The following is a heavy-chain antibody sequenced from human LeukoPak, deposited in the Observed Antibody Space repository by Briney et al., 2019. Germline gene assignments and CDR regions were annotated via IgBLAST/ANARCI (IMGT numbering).Heavy chain of an antibody. CDR2: ISSSGSTI. CDR1: GFTFSDYY. CDR3: ARLGNYYDSSGLDAFDI. J-gene: IGHJ3*02. D-gene: IGHD3-22*01. Sequence: GGSLRLSCAASGFTFSDYYMSWIRRAPGKGLEWVSYISSSGSTIYYADSVKGRFTISRDNAKNSLYLQMNSLRAEDTAVYYCARLGNYYDSSGLDAFDIWGQGTMVTVSS. V-gene: IGHV3-11*01.